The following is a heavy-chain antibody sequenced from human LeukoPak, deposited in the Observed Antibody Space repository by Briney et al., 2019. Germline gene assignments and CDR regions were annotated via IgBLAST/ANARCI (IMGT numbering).Heavy chain of an antibody. CDR3: ARGRMFVITIFGVVTPSNWFDP. Sequence: GASVKVSCKASGYTFTSYEINWVRQATGQGLEWMGWMNPNSGNTGYAQKFQGRVTMTRNTSISTAYMELSSLRSEDTAVYYCARGRMFVITIFGVVTPSNWFDPWGQGTLVTVSS. CDR2: MNPNSGNT. CDR1: GYTFTSYE. D-gene: IGHD3-3*01. V-gene: IGHV1-8*01. J-gene: IGHJ5*02.